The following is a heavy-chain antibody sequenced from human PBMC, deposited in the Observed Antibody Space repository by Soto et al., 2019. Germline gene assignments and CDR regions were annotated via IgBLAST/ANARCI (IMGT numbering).Heavy chain of an antibody. V-gene: IGHV3-23*01. D-gene: IGHD3-10*01. Sequence: PGGSLRLSCAASGFTFSSYAMSWVRQAPGKGMEWVSAISGSGGSTYYADSVKGRFTISRDNSKNTLYLQMNSLRAEDTAVYYCAKIRTRYGSGSYRTDAFDIWGQGTMVTVS. J-gene: IGHJ3*02. CDR3: AKIRTRYGSGSYRTDAFDI. CDR1: GFTFSSYA. CDR2: ISGSGGST.